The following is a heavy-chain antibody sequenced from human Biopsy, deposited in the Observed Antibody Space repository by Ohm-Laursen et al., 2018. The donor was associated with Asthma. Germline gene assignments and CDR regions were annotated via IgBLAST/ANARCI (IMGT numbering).Heavy chain of an antibody. J-gene: IGHJ4*02. CDR1: GFTFSNYG. CDR2: ISFDGSNK. Sequence: SLRLSCAASGFTFSNYGMHWVRQAPGKGLEWVAVISFDGSNKYYADFVKGRFTISRDNSRNTLYLQMNSLRAEDTAVYYCAKDVFPGWELRRGPDYWGQGTLVTVSS. V-gene: IGHV3-30*18. CDR3: AKDVFPGWELRRGPDY. D-gene: IGHD1-26*01.